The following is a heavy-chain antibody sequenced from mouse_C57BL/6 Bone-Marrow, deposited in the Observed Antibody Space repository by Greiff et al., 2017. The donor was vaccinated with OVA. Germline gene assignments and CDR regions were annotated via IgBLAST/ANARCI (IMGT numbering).Heavy chain of an antibody. CDR1: GFTFSSYG. J-gene: IGHJ2*01. CDR3: AREVLLNY. Sequence: EVKVVESGGGLVKPGGSLKLSCAASGFTFSSYGMSWVRQTPDKRLEWVATISSGGSYTYYPDSVKGRFTISRDNAKNTLYLQMSSLKSEDTAMYYCAREVLLNYWGKGTTLTVSS. V-gene: IGHV5-6*03. CDR2: ISSGGSYT. D-gene: IGHD1-1*01.